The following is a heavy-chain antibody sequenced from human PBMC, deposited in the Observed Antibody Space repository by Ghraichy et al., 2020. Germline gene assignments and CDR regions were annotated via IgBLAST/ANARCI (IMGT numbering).Heavy chain of an antibody. J-gene: IGHJ4*02. CDR2: ISWNSGSI. Sequence: GGSLRLSCAASGFTFDDYAMHWVRQAPGKGLEWVSGISWNSGSIGYADSVKGRFTISRDNAKNSLYLQMNSLRAEDTALYYCAKDNMADVYSSSSGGVDYWGQGTLVTVSS. CDR3: AKDNMADVYSSSSGGVDY. D-gene: IGHD6-6*01. V-gene: IGHV3-9*01. CDR1: GFTFDDYA.